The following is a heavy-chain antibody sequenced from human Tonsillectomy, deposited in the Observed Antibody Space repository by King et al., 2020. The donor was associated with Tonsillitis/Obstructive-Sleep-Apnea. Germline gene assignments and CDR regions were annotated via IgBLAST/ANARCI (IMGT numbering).Heavy chain of an antibody. V-gene: IGHV3-13*04. CDR3: ARRRRAYWYFDL. Sequence: VQLVESGGGLVQPGGSLRLSCADSGFTFSNHEIHWVRQVAGKGLEWVSGIGTAGETNYPDSVKGRLTTSRENAKNSLYLQKNSLRAGDSALYYCARRRRAYWYFDLWGRGTLVTVSS. CDR2: IGTAGET. CDR1: GFTFSNHE. J-gene: IGHJ2*01.